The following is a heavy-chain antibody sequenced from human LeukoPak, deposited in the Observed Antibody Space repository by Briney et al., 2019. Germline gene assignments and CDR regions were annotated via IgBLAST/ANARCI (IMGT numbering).Heavy chain of an antibody. CDR1: GYTFTSYD. CDR3: ARPLSSSWFSSFDY. V-gene: IGHV1-8*01. Sequence: GASVKVSCKASGYTFTSYDINWVRQATGQGLEWMGWMNPNSGNTGYAQKFQGRVTMTRNTSISTAYMELSSLRSEDTAVYYCARPLSSSWFSSFDYWGQGTLVTVSS. J-gene: IGHJ4*02. CDR2: MNPNSGNT. D-gene: IGHD6-13*01.